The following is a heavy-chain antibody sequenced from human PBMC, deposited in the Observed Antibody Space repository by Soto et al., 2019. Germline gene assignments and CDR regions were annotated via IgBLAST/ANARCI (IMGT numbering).Heavy chain of an antibody. CDR1: GGTFSSYA. CDR3: ARGQERWLQFPHNVHFDY. CDR2: IIPIFGTA. J-gene: IGHJ4*02. D-gene: IGHD5-12*01. Sequence: ASVKVSCKASGGTFSSYAISWVRQAPGQGLEWMGGIIPIFGTANYAQKFQGRVTITADESTSTAYMELSSLRSEDTAVYYCARGQERWLQFPHNVHFDYWGQGTLVTVSS. V-gene: IGHV1-69*13.